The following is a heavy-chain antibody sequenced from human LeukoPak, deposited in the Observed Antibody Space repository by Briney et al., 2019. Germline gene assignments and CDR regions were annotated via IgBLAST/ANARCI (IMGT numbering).Heavy chain of an antibody. CDR2: IYYSGST. Sequence: PSETLSLTCTVSGGSISSSSYYWGWIRQPPGKGLEWIGSIYYSGSTYYNPSLKSRVTISVDTSKSQFSLKLSSVTAADTAVYYCANKRGRGEWLALDYWGQGTLVTVSS. V-gene: IGHV4-39*07. D-gene: IGHD6-19*01. CDR3: ANKRGRGEWLALDY. J-gene: IGHJ4*02. CDR1: GGSISSSSYY.